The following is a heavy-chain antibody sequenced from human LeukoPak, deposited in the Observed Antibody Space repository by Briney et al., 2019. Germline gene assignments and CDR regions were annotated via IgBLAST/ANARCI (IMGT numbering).Heavy chain of an antibody. D-gene: IGHD3-22*01. Sequence: PSETLSLTCTVSGGSISSSSYYWGWIRQPPGQGLEWIGRIYCSGSTYYNPSLKSRATISVDTSKNQFSLKLSSVTAADTAVYYCARAVVVQRVIDYWGQGTLVTVSS. CDR3: ARAVVVQRVIDY. V-gene: IGHV4-39*07. CDR1: GGSISSSSYY. J-gene: IGHJ4*02. CDR2: IYCSGST.